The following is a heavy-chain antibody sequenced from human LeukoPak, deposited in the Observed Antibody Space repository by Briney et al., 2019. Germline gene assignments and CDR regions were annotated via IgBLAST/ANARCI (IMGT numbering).Heavy chain of an antibody. Sequence: SETLSLTCTVSGGSVSSGSYYWSWIRQPPGKGLEWIGYIYYSGSTNYNPSLKSRVTISVDTSKNQFSLKLSSVTAADTAVYYCAGSSSWDQLDYWCQGTLVTVSS. CDR1: GGSVSSGSYY. CDR3: AGSSSWDQLDY. D-gene: IGHD6-13*01. V-gene: IGHV4-61*01. CDR2: IYYSGST. J-gene: IGHJ4*02.